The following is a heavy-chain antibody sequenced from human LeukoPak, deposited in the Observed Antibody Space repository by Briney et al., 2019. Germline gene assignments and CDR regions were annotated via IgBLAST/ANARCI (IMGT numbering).Heavy chain of an antibody. CDR3: AKDQRGPLFDY. V-gene: IGHV3-23*01. D-gene: IGHD6-25*01. CDR1: GFTFSSYA. Sequence: GASLRLSCAASGFTFSSYAMSWVRHAPGQGLEWVSGISGSGGSTYYADSVKGRFTISRDNSKNTLYLQMNSLRAEDTAVYYCAKDQRGPLFDYCGQGTLVTVSS. J-gene: IGHJ4*02. CDR2: ISGSGGST.